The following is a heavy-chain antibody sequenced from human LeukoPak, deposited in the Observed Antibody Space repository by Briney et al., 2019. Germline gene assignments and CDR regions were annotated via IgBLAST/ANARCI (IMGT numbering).Heavy chain of an antibody. CDR2: ISGSGGST. CDR3: AKNFMVRGVSPFDY. Sequence: GGSLRLSCAASGFTFSSYAMSWVRQAPGKGLEWVSAISGSGGSTYYADSVKGRFTISRDNSQNTLYLQMNSLRAEDTAVYYCAKNFMVRGVSPFDYWGQGTQVTVSS. V-gene: IGHV3-23*01. CDR1: GFTFSSYA. D-gene: IGHD3-10*01. J-gene: IGHJ4*02.